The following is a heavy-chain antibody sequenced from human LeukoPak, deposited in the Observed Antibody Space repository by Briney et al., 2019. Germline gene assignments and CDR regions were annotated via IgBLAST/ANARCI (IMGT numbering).Heavy chain of an antibody. Sequence: NPSETLSLTCAVSVGSIGSSSYCWGWIRQPPGKGLEWIGSSYYSGTTNYNPSLKSRVTISVDTSKNQFSLTMTSVTAADTAVYYCARAPDPHNVGWFYFDCCGQGTLVTVSS. CDR3: ARAPDPHNVGWFYFDC. CDR1: VGSIGSSSYC. D-gene: IGHD6-19*01. V-gene: IGHV4-39*01. CDR2: SYYSGTT. J-gene: IGHJ4*02.